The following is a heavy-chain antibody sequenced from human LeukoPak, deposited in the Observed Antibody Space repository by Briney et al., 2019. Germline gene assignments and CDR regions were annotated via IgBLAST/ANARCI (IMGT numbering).Heavy chain of an antibody. CDR3: ARIRPAKGGSYLGAFDY. D-gene: IGHD1-26*01. Sequence: ASVKVSCKASGYTFTSYGISWVRQAPGQGLEWMGWISAYNGNTNYAQKLQGRVTMTTDTSTSTAYMELRSLRSDDTAVYYCARIRPAKGGSYLGAFDYWGQGTLVTVSS. CDR1: GYTFTSYG. CDR2: ISAYNGNT. J-gene: IGHJ4*02. V-gene: IGHV1-18*01.